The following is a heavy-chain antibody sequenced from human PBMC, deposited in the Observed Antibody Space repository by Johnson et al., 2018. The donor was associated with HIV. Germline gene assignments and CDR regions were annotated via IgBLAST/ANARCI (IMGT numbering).Heavy chain of an antibody. D-gene: IGHD6-6*01. CDR2: ILYDGNNK. J-gene: IGHJ3*02. CDR1: RFTFSSYA. Sequence: QVQLVESGGGVVQPGRSLRLSCAASRFTFSSYAIHWVRQAPGKGLEWVAVILYDGNNKYYADSVKGRFTISRDNSKSTLYLQMNSLRVEDTALYYCARDRAPVYSSSSTPFDALDIWGQGTVVSVSS. CDR3: ARDRAPVYSSSSTPFDALDI. V-gene: IGHV3-30-3*01.